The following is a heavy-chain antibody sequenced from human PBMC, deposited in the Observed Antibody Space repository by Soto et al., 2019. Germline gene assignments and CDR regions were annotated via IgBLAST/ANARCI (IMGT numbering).Heavy chain of an antibody. CDR3: TSTWGRVATNAEATRTYDY. J-gene: IGHJ4*02. CDR2: VRSKPNNYAT. CDR1: GFTFSGSA. V-gene: IGHV3-73*01. Sequence: EVQVVESGGGLVQAGGSLKLSCAASGFTFSGSAMHWVRQASGKGLEWVGRVRSKPNNYATSYAASVKGRFTISRDDSKNTAYLQMNSLKTEDTALYYCTSTWGRVATNAEATRTYDYWGQGTLVTVSS. D-gene: IGHD5-12*01.